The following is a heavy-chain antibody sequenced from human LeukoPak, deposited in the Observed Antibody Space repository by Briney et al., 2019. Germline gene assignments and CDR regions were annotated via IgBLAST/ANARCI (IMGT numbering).Heavy chain of an antibody. CDR3: ARDRGIPSAAPGDYYYGMDV. CDR2: IYHSGST. V-gene: IGHV4-38-2*02. D-gene: IGHD6-13*01. Sequence: SETLSLTCAVSGYSISSGYYWGWIRQPPGKGLEWIGSIYHSGSTYYNPSLKSRVTISVDTSKNQFSLKLSSVTAADTAVYYRARDRGIPSAAPGDYYYGMDVWGKGTTVTVSS. CDR1: GYSISSGYY. J-gene: IGHJ6*04.